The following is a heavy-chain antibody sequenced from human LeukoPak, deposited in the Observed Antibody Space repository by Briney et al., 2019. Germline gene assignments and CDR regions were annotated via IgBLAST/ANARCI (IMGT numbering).Heavy chain of an antibody. CDR1: GYTFTSYA. CDR3: AREEQGILTGYYGFDY. J-gene: IGHJ4*02. D-gene: IGHD3-9*01. CDR2: INDGNGNT. V-gene: IGHV1-3*01. Sequence: GASVKVSCKASGYTFTSYAMHWVRQAPGQRLEWMGWINDGNGNTKYSQKFQGRVTITRDTSASTAYMELSSLRSEDTAVYYCAREEQGILTGYYGFDYWGQGTLVTVSS.